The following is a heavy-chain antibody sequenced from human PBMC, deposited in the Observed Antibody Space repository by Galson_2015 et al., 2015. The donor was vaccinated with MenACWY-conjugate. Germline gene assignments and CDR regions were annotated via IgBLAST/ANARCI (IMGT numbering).Heavy chain of an antibody. CDR1: GDSVSSNSAA. D-gene: IGHD6-13*01. Sequence: CAISGDSVSSNSAAWTWIRQSPSRGLEWLGRTYYRPRWHNDYAVSVKSRITINPDTSRNQLSLQLSSVTPEDTAVYYCARGVTRTSGTINWYFEFWGRGTLVTVSS. CDR2: TYYRPRWHN. J-gene: IGHJ2*01. CDR3: ARGVTRTSGTINWYFEF. V-gene: IGHV6-1*01.